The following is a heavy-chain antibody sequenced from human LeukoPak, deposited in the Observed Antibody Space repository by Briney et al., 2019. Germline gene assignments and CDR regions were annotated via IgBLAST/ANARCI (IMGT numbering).Heavy chain of an antibody. CDR1: GFTFSSYN. D-gene: IGHD4-23*01. J-gene: IGHJ4*02. CDR2: ISSSSSYI. CDR3: ARDPTTVVTLLSDY. Sequence: GGSLRLSCAASGFTFSSYNMNWVRQAPGKGLEWDSSISSSSSYIYYADSLKRRFPISRDNAKHSLYLQMNSLRGEDTAVYYCARDPTTVVTLLSDYWGQGTLVTVSS. V-gene: IGHV3-21*01.